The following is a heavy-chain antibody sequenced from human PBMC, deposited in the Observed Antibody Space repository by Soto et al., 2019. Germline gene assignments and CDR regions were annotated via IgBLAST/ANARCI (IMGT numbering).Heavy chain of an antibody. CDR2: ISPHNGDT. J-gene: IGHJ5*02. V-gene: IGHV1-18*01. Sequence: QVQLVQSGAEVTKPGASVKVSCKASGYMFISYGISWVRQAPGQGLEWMGWISPHNGDTNYAQKFQGRVTMTTDTSTSTAYMEIRSVTSDDTAAYYCATTGRDYYGAGSAFDPWGQGTRVTVSS. CDR1: GYMFISYG. CDR3: ATTGRDYYGAGSAFDP. D-gene: IGHD3-10*01.